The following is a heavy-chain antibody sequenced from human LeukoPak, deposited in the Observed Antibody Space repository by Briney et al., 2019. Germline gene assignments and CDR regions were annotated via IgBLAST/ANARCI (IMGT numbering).Heavy chain of an antibody. CDR3: AREGDYYGSGSYDAFDI. Sequence: GGSLRLSCAGTGFTFSSYAMSWVRQAPGKGLEWVSGISGSGGSTYYADSVKGRFTISRDNSKNTLYLQMNSLRAEDTAVYYCAREGDYYGSGSYDAFDIWGQGTMVTVSS. V-gene: IGHV3-23*01. CDR1: GFTFSSYA. CDR2: ISGSGGST. J-gene: IGHJ3*02. D-gene: IGHD3-10*01.